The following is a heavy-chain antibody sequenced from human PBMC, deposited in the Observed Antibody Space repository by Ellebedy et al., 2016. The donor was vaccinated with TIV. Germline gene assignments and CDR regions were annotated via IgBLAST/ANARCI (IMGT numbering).Heavy chain of an antibody. CDR1: GGSFSGYY. D-gene: IGHD3-22*01. CDR3: ASRSSGSGFDY. V-gene: IGHV4-34*01. CDR2: INHSGST. J-gene: IGHJ4*02. Sequence: SETLSLXXAVYGGSFSGYYWSWIRQPPGKGLEWIGEINHSGSTNYNPSLKSRVTISVDTSKNQFSLKLSSVTAADTAVYYCASRSSGSGFDYWGQGTLVTVSS.